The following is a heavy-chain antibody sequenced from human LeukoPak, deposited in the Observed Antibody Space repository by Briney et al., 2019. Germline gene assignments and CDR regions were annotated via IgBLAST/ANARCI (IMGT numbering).Heavy chain of an antibody. Sequence: GGSLRLSCAASGFTFSSYGMHWVRQAPGKGLEWVAFIRYDGSNKYYADSVKGRFTISRDNSKNTLYLQMNSLRAEDTAVYYCAKDLYIAVGGIFDYGGPGTLVTVSS. CDR2: IRYDGSNK. J-gene: IGHJ4*02. CDR1: GFTFSSYG. D-gene: IGHD6-13*01. V-gene: IGHV3-30*02. CDR3: AKDLYIAVGGIFDY.